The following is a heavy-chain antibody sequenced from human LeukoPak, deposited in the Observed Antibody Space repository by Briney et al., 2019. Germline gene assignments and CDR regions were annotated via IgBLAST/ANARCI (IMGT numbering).Heavy chain of an antibody. V-gene: IGHV1-8*03. CDR2: MNPNSGNT. CDR1: GYTFTSYD. CDR3: ARGPFTIFWSYYYYMDV. D-gene: IGHD3-9*01. J-gene: IGHJ6*03. Sequence: ASVKVSCKASGYTFTSYDINWVRQATGQGLEWMGWMNPNSGNTGYAQKFQGRVTITRNTSISTAYMGLSSLRSEDTAVYYCARGPFTIFWSYYYYMDVWGKGTTVTVSS.